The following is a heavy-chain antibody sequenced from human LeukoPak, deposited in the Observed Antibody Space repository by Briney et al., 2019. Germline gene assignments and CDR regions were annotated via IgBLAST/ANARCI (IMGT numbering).Heavy chain of an antibody. CDR1: GYSFTSYW. J-gene: IGHJ3*02. V-gene: IGHV5-51*01. Sequence: GESLKISCKGSGYSFTSYWIGWVRQMPGKGLEWMGIIYPGDSDTRYSPSFQGQVSISADKSVSTAYLQWSSLKASDTAVYYCARVRPQDGFDIWGQGTMVTVSS. CDR3: ARVRPQDGFDI. CDR2: IYPGDSDT.